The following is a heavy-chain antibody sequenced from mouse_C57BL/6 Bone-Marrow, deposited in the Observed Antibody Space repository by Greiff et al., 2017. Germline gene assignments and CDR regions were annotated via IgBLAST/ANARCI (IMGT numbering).Heavy chain of an antibody. CDR2: IYPGSGST. CDR1: GYTFTSYW. V-gene: IGHV1-55*01. Sequence: QVQLQQPGAELVKPGASVKMSCKASGYTFTSYWITWVKQRPGQGLEWIGDIYPGSGSTNYNEKFKSKATLTVDTSSSTAYMQLSSLTSEDSAVYYWARRRSNWHYFDYGGQGTTLTVSS. D-gene: IGHD2-5*01. J-gene: IGHJ2*01. CDR3: ARRRSNWHYFDY.